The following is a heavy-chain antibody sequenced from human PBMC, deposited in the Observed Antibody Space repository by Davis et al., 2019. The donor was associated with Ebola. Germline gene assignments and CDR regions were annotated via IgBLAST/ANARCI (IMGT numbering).Heavy chain of an antibody. J-gene: IGHJ6*04. CDR3: ARGRLPVLRFLEWFGTYGMDV. CDR1: GGSFSGYY. CDR2: INHSGST. Sequence: MPGGSLRLSCAVYGGSFSGYYWSWIRQPPGKGLEWIGEINHSGSTNYNPSLKSRVTISVDTSKNQFSLKLSSVTAADTAVYYCARGRLPVLRFLEWFGTYGMDVWGKGTTVTVSS. V-gene: IGHV4-34*01. D-gene: IGHD3-3*01.